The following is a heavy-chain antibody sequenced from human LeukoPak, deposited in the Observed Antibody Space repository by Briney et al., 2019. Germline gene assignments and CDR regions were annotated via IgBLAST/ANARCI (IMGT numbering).Heavy chain of an antibody. CDR1: GGSISSYC. J-gene: IGHJ5*02. V-gene: IGHV4-59*01. CDR3: ARGHYDYVWGSYRSLNWFDP. Sequence: PSETLSLTCTVSGGSISSYCWSWIRQPPGKGLEWIAYICYTGSTNYKPSLKSRVTISVDTSKNQFSLKLNSVTAADTAVYYCARGHYDYVWGSYRSLNWFDPWGQGTLVTVSS. D-gene: IGHD3-16*02. CDR2: ICYTGST.